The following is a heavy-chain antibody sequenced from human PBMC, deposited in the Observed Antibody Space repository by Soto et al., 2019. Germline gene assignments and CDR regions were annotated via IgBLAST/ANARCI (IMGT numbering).Heavy chain of an antibody. CDR1: GFTFRSYD. J-gene: IGHJ4*02. CDR2: ISSRGNDK. D-gene: IGHD3-22*01. V-gene: IGHV3-33*01. CDR3: VSGWYASSDYQGEFDH. Sequence: PGGSLRLSCAVSGFTFRSYDMHWVRQAPGKGLEWVAIISSRGNDKKYADSVKGRFIISRDNSKNTLDLEMNNLRAEDTAMYYCVSGWYASSDYQGEFDHWGQGTLVTVSS.